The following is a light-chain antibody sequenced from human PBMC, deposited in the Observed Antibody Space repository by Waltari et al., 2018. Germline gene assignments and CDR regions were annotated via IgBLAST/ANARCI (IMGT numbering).Light chain of an antibody. CDR3: SSYRNVDTLV. Sequence: QSALTQPASVSGSLGQSITISCTGTRSDVGNYHYVSWYQHHPGKAPKLLIYEVTYRPSGVSPRFSGYKSGHTASLTISGLQAEDEADYYCSSYRNVDTLVFGGGTKLTVL. J-gene: IGLJ3*02. CDR1: RSDVGNYHY. CDR2: EVT. V-gene: IGLV2-14*01.